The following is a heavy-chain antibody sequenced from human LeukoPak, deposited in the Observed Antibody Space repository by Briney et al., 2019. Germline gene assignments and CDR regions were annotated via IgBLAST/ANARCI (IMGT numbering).Heavy chain of an antibody. V-gene: IGHV3-23*01. CDR2: ISGSGGST. CDR1: GFTFSSYA. J-gene: IGHJ5*02. Sequence: GGSLRLSCAASGFTFSSYAMSWVRQAPGKGLEWVSAISGSGGSTYYADSVKGRFTISRDNSKNTLYLQMNSLRAEDTAVYYCAKDPEYYYDSSGLTWGQGTLVTVSS. D-gene: IGHD3-22*01. CDR3: AKDPEYYYDSSGLT.